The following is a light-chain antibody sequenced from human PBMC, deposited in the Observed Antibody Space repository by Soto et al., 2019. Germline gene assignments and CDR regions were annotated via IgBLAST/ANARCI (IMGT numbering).Light chain of an antibody. Sequence: DIQMNQSPSSVSASVGDRVTITCRSSQGLSSWLAWYQQNPGKAPKLLIYAASSLQSGVPSRFIGSGSATDFTLTISSQHPEDFATYYCHYANSFLRSITFGQGTRLEIK. CDR3: HYANSFLRSIT. CDR2: AAS. CDR1: QGLSSW. J-gene: IGKJ5*01. V-gene: IGKV1-12*01.